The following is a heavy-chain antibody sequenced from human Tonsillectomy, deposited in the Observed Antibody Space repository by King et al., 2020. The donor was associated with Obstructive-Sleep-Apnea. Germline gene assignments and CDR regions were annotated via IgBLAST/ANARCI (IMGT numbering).Heavy chain of an antibody. D-gene: IGHD3-10*01. CDR3: ATDDMVRGVIV. J-gene: IGHJ4*02. V-gene: IGHV4-38-2*01. CDR1: GYSISSGYY. Sequence: QLQESGPGLVKPSETLSLTCPVSGYSISSGYYWGWIRQPPGKGLEWIGSIYHSGYTYYNPSLKSLVTISVDTSKNQFSLKLNSMTAADTAVYYCATDDMVRGVIVWGQGTLVTVSS. CDR2: IYHSGYT.